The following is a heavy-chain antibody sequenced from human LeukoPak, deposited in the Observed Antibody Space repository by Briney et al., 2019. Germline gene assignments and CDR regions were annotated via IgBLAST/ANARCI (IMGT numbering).Heavy chain of an antibody. Sequence: PSETLSLTCTVSGGSISSGSYYWSWIRQPAGKGLEWIGRIYTSGSTNYHPSLKSRVTISVDTSKNQFSLKLSSVTAADTAVYYCARAAYDILTGYLGYMDVWGKGTTVTVSS. V-gene: IGHV4-61*02. J-gene: IGHJ6*03. CDR3: ARAAYDILTGYLGYMDV. D-gene: IGHD3-9*01. CDR2: IYTSGST. CDR1: GGSISSGSYY.